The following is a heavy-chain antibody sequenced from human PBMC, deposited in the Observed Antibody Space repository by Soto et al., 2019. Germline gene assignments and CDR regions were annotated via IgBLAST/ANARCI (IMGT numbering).Heavy chain of an antibody. Sequence: GGSLRLSCAASGFTFSSYAMHWVRQAPGKGLEWVAVISYDGSNKYYADSVKGRFTISRDNSKNTLYLQMNSLRAEDTAVYYCAREGRYYYYGMDVWGQGTTVTVSS. J-gene: IGHJ6*02. V-gene: IGHV3-30-3*01. CDR3: AREGRYYYYGMDV. CDR2: ISYDGSNK. CDR1: GFTFSSYA.